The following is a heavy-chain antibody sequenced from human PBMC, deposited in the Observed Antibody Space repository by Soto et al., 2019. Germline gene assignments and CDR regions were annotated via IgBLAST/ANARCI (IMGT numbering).Heavy chain of an antibody. V-gene: IGHV3-21*01. CDR1: GFTFSSYS. D-gene: IGHD6-19*01. Sequence: PGGSLRLSCAASGFTFSSYSMNWVRQAPGKGLEWVSSISSSSSYIYYADSVKGRFTISRDNAKNSLYLQMNSLRAEDTAVYYCARSLRLGLNSHAFDIWGQGTMVTVSS. CDR3: ARSLRLGLNSHAFDI. CDR2: ISSSSSYI. J-gene: IGHJ3*02.